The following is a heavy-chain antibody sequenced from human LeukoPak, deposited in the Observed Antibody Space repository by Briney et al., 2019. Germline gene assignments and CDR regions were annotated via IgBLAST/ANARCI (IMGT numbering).Heavy chain of an antibody. D-gene: IGHD1-26*01. CDR2: ISSSSSTI. CDR3: ARTLVRATRPYYFDY. J-gene: IGHJ4*02. V-gene: IGHV3-48*01. CDR1: GFTFSSYS. Sequence: PGGSLRLSCAASGFTFSSYSMNWVRQAPGKGLEWVSYISSSSSTIYYADAVRGRVTISRDDAKNSLYLQMNGLRADDTAVYYCARTLVRATRPYYFDYWGQGTLVTVSS.